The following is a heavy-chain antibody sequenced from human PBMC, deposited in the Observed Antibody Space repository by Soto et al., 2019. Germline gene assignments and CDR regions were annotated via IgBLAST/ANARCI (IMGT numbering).Heavy chain of an antibody. CDR1: GFTFSGFV. D-gene: IGHD5-12*01. CDR2: VDYTGSYT. J-gene: IGHJ4*02. Sequence: EVQLLESGGGLVQPGGSLRLSCAASGFTFSGFVMNWVRQPPGKGLEWVSSVDYTGSYTFYAASVKGRFTISRDNSKNMVYLELNSLRAEDTAVYYCAKRSGGFSEFDYWGQGTLVIVFS. V-gene: IGHV3-23*01. CDR3: AKRSGGFSEFDY.